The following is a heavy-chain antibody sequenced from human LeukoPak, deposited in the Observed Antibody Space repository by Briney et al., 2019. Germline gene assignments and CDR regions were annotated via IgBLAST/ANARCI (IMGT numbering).Heavy chain of an antibody. CDR1: GASISSYY. D-gene: IGHD3-22*01. J-gene: IGHJ4*02. Sequence: PSETLSLTCTVSGASISSYYWSWIRQPPGKGLEWIGSIYYSGTTKYSPSLKSRLTISVDTSKSQFSLKLSSVTAADTAVYYCARANSDYLPLDYWGQGTLVTVSS. CDR2: IYYSGTT. V-gene: IGHV4-59*01. CDR3: ARANSDYLPLDY.